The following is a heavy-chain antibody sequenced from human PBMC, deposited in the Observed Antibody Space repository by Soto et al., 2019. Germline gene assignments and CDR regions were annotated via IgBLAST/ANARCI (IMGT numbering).Heavy chain of an antibody. CDR3: AKESYNRRTDFDY. V-gene: IGHV3-33*06. Sequence: LRLSCAASGFTFSSYGMHWVRQAPGKGLEWVAVIWYDGSIKSYGDSVKGRLTISRDNSKNTLYLQMNSLRAEDTALYYCAKESYNRRTDFDYWGQGTLVTVSS. J-gene: IGHJ4*02. D-gene: IGHD3-10*01. CDR2: IWYDGSIK. CDR1: GFTFSSYG.